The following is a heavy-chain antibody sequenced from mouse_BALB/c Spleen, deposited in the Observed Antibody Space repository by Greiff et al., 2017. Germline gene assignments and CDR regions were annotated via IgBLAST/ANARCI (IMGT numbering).Heavy chain of an antibody. CDR2: ISSGGGST. CDR1: GFAFSSYD. D-gene: IGHD2-1*01. CDR3: ARQYGNYYFDV. J-gene: IGHJ1*01. Sequence: EVKLMESGGGLVKPGGSLKLSCAASGFAFSSYDMSWVRQTPEKRLEWVAYISSGGGSTYYPDTVKGRFTISRDNAKNTLYLQMSSLKSEDTAMYYCARQYGNYYFDVWGAGTTVTVSS. V-gene: IGHV5-12-1*01.